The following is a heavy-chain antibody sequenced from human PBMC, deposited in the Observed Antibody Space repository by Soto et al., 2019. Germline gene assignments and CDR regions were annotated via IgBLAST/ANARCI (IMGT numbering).Heavy chain of an antibody. CDR3: ARRAFDASGSYYESPFDY. J-gene: IGHJ4*02. V-gene: IGHV5-10-1*01. D-gene: IGHD3-10*01. Sequence: GESLKISCKGSGYSFTSHWISWVRQMPGKGLEWMGRIDPSDSYTNYSPSFQGHVTISADKSISTAYLQWSSLKASDTAMYYCARRAFDASGSYYESPFDYWGQGTLVTVSS. CDR1: GYSFTSHW. CDR2: IDPSDSYT.